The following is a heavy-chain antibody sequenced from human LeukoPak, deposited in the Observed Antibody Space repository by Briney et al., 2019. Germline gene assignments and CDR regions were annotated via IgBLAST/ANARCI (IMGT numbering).Heavy chain of an antibody. CDR2: IRSKTYTGTT. V-gene: IGHV3-49*04. J-gene: IGHJ4*02. Sequence: GGSLRLSCTASGFTFGDYAMSWVRQAPGKGLEWVAFIRSKTYTGTTDYAASVKGRFTISRDDSKGIAYLQMNSLKTEDTAVYYCTRALRIAVAGTQYYFDFGGQGTLVTASS. CDR3: TRALRIAVAGTQYYFDF. D-gene: IGHD6-19*01. CDR1: GFTFGDYA.